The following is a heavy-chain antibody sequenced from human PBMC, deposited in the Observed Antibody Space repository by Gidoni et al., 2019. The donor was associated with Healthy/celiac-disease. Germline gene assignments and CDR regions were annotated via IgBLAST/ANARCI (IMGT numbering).Heavy chain of an antibody. CDR3: ASNQGISSGYSSGWYYFDY. V-gene: IGHV5-51*01. D-gene: IGHD6-19*01. J-gene: IGHJ4*02. Sequence: EGQLVPSGAEVKKPGESLRLSGQGSGYSFTSYRDGWVRQMPGKGLEWMGIIYPGDSDTRYSPSFQGQVTISADKSISTAYLQWSSLKASDTAMYYCASNQGISSGYSSGWYYFDYWGQGTLVTVSS. CDR1: GYSFTSYR. CDR2: IYPGDSDT.